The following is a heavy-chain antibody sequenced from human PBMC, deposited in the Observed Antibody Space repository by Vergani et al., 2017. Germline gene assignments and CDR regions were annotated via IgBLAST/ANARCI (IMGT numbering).Heavy chain of an antibody. CDR3: ARHRGWGLVVVASTPWYYYYGMDV. D-gene: IGHD2-15*01. CDR2: IYPGDSDT. Sequence: EVQLVQSGAEVKKPGESLKISCKCSGYIFTRYWIGWVRQMPGKGLEWMGIIYPGDSDTRYSSSFQGQVTISADKSISTAYLQWSSLKASDTAMYYCARHRGWGLVVVASTPWYYYYGMDVWGQGTTVTVSS. V-gene: IGHV5-51*01. CDR1: GYIFTRYW. J-gene: IGHJ6*02.